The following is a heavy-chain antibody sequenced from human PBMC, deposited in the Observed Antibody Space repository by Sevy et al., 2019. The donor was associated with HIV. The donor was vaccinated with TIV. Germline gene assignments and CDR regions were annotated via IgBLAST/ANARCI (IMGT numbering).Heavy chain of an antibody. CDR1: GFTFSSYG. CDR2: IWYDGSNK. CDR3: AREGEDIVVVVAPPIQGYFDL. V-gene: IGHV3-33*01. Sequence: GGSLRLSCAASGFTFSSYGMHWVRQAPGKGLEWVAVIWYDGSNKYYADSVKGRFTISRDNSKNTLYLQMNSLRAEDTAVHYCAREGEDIVVVVAPPIQGYFDLWGRGTLVTVSS. D-gene: IGHD2-15*01. J-gene: IGHJ2*01.